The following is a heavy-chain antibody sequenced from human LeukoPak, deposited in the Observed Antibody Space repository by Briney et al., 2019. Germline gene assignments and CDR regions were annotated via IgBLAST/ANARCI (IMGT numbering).Heavy chain of an antibody. CDR3: ARSSGYSYGYDY. J-gene: IGHJ4*02. Sequence: ASVKVSCKASGYTFTSYAMHWVRQATGQRLEWMGWINAGNGNTKYSQKFQGRVTITRDTSASTAYMELSSLRSEDTAVYYCARSSGYSYGYDYWGQGTLVTVSS. V-gene: IGHV1-3*01. CDR1: GYTFTSYA. CDR2: INAGNGNT. D-gene: IGHD5-18*01.